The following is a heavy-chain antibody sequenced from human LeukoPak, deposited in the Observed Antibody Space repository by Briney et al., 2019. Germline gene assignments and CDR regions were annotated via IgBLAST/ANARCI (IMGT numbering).Heavy chain of an antibody. CDR1: GITLSNYG. CDR2: ISDSGGRT. J-gene: IGHJ4*02. D-gene: IGHD3-22*01. Sequence: GGSLRLSCAVSGITLSNYGMSWVRQAPGKGLEWVAGISDSGGRTNYADSVKGRFTISRDNPKNTLYLQMNSLRVEDTAVYFCAKRGVVIRVILVGFHKEAYYFDAWGQGALVTVSS. CDR3: AKRGVVIRVILVGFHKEAYYFDA. V-gene: IGHV3-23*01.